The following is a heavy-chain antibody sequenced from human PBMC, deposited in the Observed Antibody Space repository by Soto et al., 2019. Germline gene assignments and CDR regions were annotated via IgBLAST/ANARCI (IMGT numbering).Heavy chain of an antibody. Sequence: PGGSLRLSCTGSGLSISNYGMHWVRQGPGKGLEWVAIIWYDGKNKYYADAVKGRFTISRDSSTNTLFLQMNSLTAEDTALYYCAKDISRYYDSSGAFDIWGQGTMVTVSS. CDR3: AKDISRYYDSSGAFDI. V-gene: IGHV3-33*02. D-gene: IGHD3-22*01. CDR2: IWYDGKNK. CDR1: GLSISNYG. J-gene: IGHJ3*02.